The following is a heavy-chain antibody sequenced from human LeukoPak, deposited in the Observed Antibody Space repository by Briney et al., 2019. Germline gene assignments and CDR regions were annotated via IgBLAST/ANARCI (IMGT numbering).Heavy chain of an antibody. D-gene: IGHD2-2*01. CDR3: AKDRTSVVSAAPDY. V-gene: IGHV3-23*01. CDR1: GFTFSSYA. CDR2: VSGSGGST. J-gene: IGHJ4*03. Sequence: GGSLGLSCAASGFTFSSYAMSWVRQAPGKGLEWVSVVSGSGGSTSYVDSVKGRFTISRDNSKNTLYLQMNSLRVEDTAVYYCAKDRTSVVSAAPDYWGQGTTVTVSS.